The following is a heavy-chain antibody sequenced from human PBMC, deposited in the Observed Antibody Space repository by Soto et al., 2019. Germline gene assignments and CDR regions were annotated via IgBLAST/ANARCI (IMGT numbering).Heavy chain of an antibody. CDR1: GFTFTSSA. CDR3: AADPTDYDFWSGSTLDAFDI. CDR2: IVVGSGNT. J-gene: IGHJ3*02. Sequence: SVKVSCKASGFTFTSSAVQWVRQARGQRLEWIGWIVVGSGNTNYAQKFQERVTITRDMSTSTAYMELSSLRSEDTAVYYCAADPTDYDFWSGSTLDAFDIWGQGTMVTVSS. D-gene: IGHD3-3*01. V-gene: IGHV1-58*01.